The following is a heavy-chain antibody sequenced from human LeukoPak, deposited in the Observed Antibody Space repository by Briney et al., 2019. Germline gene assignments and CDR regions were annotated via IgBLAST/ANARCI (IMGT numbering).Heavy chain of an antibody. J-gene: IGHJ4*02. CDR3: ARVFFEDYYGSGSYYNLYFDY. CDR1: GGTFSSYA. Sequence: ASVKVSCKASGGTFSSYAISCVRQAPGQGLEWMGGIIPIFGTANYAQKFQARVTITSDKSPSTAYMELSSLRSEDTAVYYCARVFFEDYYGSGSYYNLYFDYWGQGTLVTVSS. V-gene: IGHV1-69*06. CDR2: IIPIFGTA. D-gene: IGHD3-10*01.